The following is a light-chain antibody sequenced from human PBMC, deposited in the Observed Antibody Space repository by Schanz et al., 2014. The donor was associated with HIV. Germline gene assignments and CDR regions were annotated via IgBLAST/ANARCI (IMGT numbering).Light chain of an antibody. CDR2: NND. Sequence: QSVLTQPPSVSATPGQKVTISCSGSTTNIAYNYVSWYQQVPGAAPKLLIFNNDQRPSGIPDRFSGSKSGTSASLAISGLQSEDEGDYHCAAWDDSLNGYVFGTGTKVTVL. J-gene: IGLJ1*01. CDR3: AAWDDSLNGYV. CDR1: TTNIAYNY. V-gene: IGLV1-44*01.